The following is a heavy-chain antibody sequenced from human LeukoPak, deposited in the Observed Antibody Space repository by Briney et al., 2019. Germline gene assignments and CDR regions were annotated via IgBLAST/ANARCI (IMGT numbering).Heavy chain of an antibody. Sequence: GESLKISCKGSGYSFTSYWIGWVRQMPGKGLEWMGIIYPGDSDTRYSPSFQGQVTISADKSISTAYLQWSSLKASDTAMYYCARREYYYDSSGFNYYYGMDVWGQGTTVTVSS. V-gene: IGHV5-51*01. CDR2: IYPGDSDT. CDR3: ARREYYYDSSGFNYYYGMDV. J-gene: IGHJ6*02. D-gene: IGHD3-22*01. CDR1: GYSFTSYW.